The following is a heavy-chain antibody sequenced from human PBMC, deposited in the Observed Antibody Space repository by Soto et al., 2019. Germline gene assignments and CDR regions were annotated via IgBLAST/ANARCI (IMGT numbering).Heavy chain of an antibody. D-gene: IGHD3-10*01. Sequence: SETLSLTCTVSGGSISSGDSYWTWIRQHPGTGLEWIGYIYYTGSAYYNPSLKSRVTISVDTSRSQFSLKLSSVTAADTAVYYCARTFYYGSGTSDYWGQGTLVTVSS. V-gene: IGHV4-31*03. CDR3: ARTFYYGSGTSDY. CDR1: GGSISSGDSY. J-gene: IGHJ4*02. CDR2: IYYTGSA.